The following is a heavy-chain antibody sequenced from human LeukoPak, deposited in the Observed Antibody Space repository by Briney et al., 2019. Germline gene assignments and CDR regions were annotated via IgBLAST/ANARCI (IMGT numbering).Heavy chain of an antibody. D-gene: IGHD2-2*01. CDR2: ISGSGGST. V-gene: IGHV3-23*01. CDR1: GFTFSSYA. CDR3: AREGLPAVREAFDI. J-gene: IGHJ3*02. Sequence: PGGSLRLSCAASGFTFSSYAMSWVRQAPGKGLEWVSAISGSGGSTYYADSVKGRFTISRDNAKNSLYLQMNSLRAEDTAVYYCAREGLPAVREAFDIWGQGTMVTVSS.